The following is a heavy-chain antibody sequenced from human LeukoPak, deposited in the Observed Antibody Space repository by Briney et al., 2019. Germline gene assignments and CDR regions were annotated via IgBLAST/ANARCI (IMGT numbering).Heavy chain of an antibody. J-gene: IGHJ4*02. CDR3: ARDMSFAVSMVSPDY. CDR2: ISAFNGNT. D-gene: IGHD2-8*01. CDR1: GYTFTSYG. Sequence: ASVKVSCKASGYTFTSYGISWVRQAPGQGLECMGWISAFNGNTNYAQKLQGRVTMTTDTSPRTAYMELRSLRSDDTAIYYCARDMSFAVSMVSPDYWGQGTLVTVSS. V-gene: IGHV1-18*04.